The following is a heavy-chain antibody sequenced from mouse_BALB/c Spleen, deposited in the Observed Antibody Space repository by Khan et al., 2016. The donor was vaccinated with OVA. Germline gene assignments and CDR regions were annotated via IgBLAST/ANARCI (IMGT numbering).Heavy chain of an antibody. CDR3: ARIVDL. CDR1: GFSLTSYG. Sequence: QVQLKESGPGLVAPSQSLSITCTVSGFSLTSYGVHWVRQPPGKGLEWLGVIWAGGSTNYYSALMSRLSISKDNSKSPVFLKLNSLQTDDTAMYYCARIVDLWGQGTTLTVSS. J-gene: IGHJ2*01. CDR2: IWAGGST. V-gene: IGHV2-9*02.